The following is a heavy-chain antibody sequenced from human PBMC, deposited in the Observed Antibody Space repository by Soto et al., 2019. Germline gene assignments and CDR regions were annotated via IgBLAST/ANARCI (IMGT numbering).Heavy chain of an antibody. V-gene: IGHV3-30*18. D-gene: IGHD3-10*01. Sequence: QVQLVESGGGVVQPGRSLRLSCAASGFTFSSYGMHWVRQAPGKGLEWVAVISYDGSNKYYADSVKGRFTISRDNSKNMLYLQMNSLRAEDTAVYYCAKGMVRGVIMSPYFDYWGQGTLVTVSS. CDR1: GFTFSSYG. J-gene: IGHJ4*02. CDR2: ISYDGSNK. CDR3: AKGMVRGVIMSPYFDY.